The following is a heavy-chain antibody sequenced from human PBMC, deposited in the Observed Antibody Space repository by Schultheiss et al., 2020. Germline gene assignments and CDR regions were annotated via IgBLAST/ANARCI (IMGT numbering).Heavy chain of an antibody. V-gene: IGHV4-31*03. J-gene: IGHJ3*02. CDR2: IYYSGST. D-gene: IGHD4-17*01. CDR1: GGSISSGGYY. Sequence: SETLSLTCTVSGGSISSGGYYWSWIRQHPVKGLEWIGYIYYSGSTYYNPSLKSRVTISVDTSKNQFSLKLSSVTAADTAVYYCARDRRDYGDYRTGAFDIWGQGTMVTV. CDR3: ARDRRDYGDYRTGAFDI.